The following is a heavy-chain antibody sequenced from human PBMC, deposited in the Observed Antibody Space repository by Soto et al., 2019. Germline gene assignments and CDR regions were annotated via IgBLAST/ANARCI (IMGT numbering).Heavy chain of an antibody. D-gene: IGHD3-3*01. Sequence: GASVKVSCKASGGTFSSYAISWVRQAPGQGLERMGGIIPIFGTANYAQKFQGRVTITADESTSTAYMELSSLRSEDTAVYYCARDSHYDFWSDTSRARWFDPWGQGTLVTVSS. V-gene: IGHV1-69*13. CDR3: ARDSHYDFWSDTSRARWFDP. J-gene: IGHJ5*02. CDR2: IIPIFGTA. CDR1: GGTFSSYA.